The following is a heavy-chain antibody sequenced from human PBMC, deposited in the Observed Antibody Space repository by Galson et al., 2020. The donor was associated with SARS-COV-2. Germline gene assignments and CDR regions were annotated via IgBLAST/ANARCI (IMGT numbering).Heavy chain of an antibody. D-gene: IGHD6-6*01. Sequence: SETLSLTCNVSGGTISSDYWSWIRQPPAKGLEWIGFFHYDGSTNYNPSLKSRVTISVDTSKYQFSLKLTSVTAADTAVYYCARYTTSSVAFVYWGQGTLVTVSS. J-gene: IGHJ4*02. CDR3: ARYTTSSVAFVY. CDR2: FHYDGST. V-gene: IGHV4-59*08. CDR1: GGTISSDY.